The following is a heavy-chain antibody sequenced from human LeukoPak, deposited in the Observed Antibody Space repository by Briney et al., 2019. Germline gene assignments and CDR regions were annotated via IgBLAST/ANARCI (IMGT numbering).Heavy chain of an antibody. CDR1: GFTFSGYA. V-gene: IGHV3-23*01. Sequence: GGSLRLSCAASGFTFSGYAMSWVRQAPGKGLEWVSGINDVGRSTFYADSVKGRFTISRDNSKNTLSLQMNSLRAEDTAVYYCAKRVDYSGNYYFDYWGRGTQVAVSS. CDR3: AKRVDYSGNYYFDY. CDR2: INDVGRST. D-gene: IGHD1-26*01. J-gene: IGHJ4*02.